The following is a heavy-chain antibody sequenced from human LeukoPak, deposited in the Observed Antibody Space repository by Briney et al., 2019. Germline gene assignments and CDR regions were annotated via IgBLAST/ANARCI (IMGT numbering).Heavy chain of an antibody. CDR2: IYTSGST. CDR3: ASPGGSGLRAFDI. D-gene: IGHD3-10*01. V-gene: IGHV4-4*07. CDR1: GGSISSYY. J-gene: IGHJ3*02. Sequence: SETLSLTCTVSGGSISSYYWSWIRQPAGKRLEWIGRIYTSGSTNYNPSLKSRVTMSVDTSKNQFSLKLSSVTAADTAVYYCASPGGSGLRAFDIWGQGTMVTVPS.